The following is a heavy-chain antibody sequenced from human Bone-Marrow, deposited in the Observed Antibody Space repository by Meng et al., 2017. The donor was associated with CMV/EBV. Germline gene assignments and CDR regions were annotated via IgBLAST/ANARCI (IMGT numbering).Heavy chain of an antibody. Sequence: SETLSLTCTVSGGSISNYYWNWIRQPPGKGLEWIGSIYYSGSTYYNPSLKSRVTISVDMSKNQFSLKLSSVTAADTAVYYCARQGDGSGSYFYYGMDVWGQGTTVTVSS. CDR3: ARQGDGSGSYFYYGMDV. CDR1: GGSISNYY. D-gene: IGHD3-10*01. J-gene: IGHJ6*02. V-gene: IGHV4-39*01. CDR2: IYYSGST.